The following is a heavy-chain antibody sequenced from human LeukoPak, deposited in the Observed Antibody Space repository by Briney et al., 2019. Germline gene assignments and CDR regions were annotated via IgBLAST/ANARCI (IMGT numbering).Heavy chain of an antibody. V-gene: IGHV4-30-4*07. CDR2: IYHSGAA. CDR1: GDSISSDGHS. J-gene: IGHJ6*01. D-gene: IGHD1-26*01. CDR3: VRGVGREYYY. Sequence: SETLSLTCGVSGDSISSDGHSWSWIRRPPGKGLEWDGYIYHSGAAYHNPSLKSRLALSVDTSNNQFSLRLRSVTAADTAVYYRVRGVGREYYY.